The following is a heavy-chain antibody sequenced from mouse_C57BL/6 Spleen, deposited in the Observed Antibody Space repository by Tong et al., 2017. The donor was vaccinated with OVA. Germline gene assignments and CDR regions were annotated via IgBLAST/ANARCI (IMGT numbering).Heavy chain of an antibody. D-gene: IGHD2-3*01. CDR2: ISDGGSYT. CDR1: GFTFSSYA. Sequence: EVQLQESGGGLVKPGGSLKLSCAASGFTFSSYAMSWVRQTPEKRLEWVATISDGGSYTYYPDNVKGRFTISRDNAKNNLYLQMSHLKSEDTAMYYCARDLYDGYYEGAMDYWGQGTSVTVSS. V-gene: IGHV5-4*01. CDR3: ARDLYDGYYEGAMDY. J-gene: IGHJ4*01.